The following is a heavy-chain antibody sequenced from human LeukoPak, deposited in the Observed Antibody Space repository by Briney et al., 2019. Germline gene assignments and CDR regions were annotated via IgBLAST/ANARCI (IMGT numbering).Heavy chain of an antibody. Sequence: SETLSLTCTVSGGSISSYYWSWIRQPPGKGLEWIGYVYYSGSTNYNPSLKSRVTISVDTSKNQFSLKLSSVTAADTAVYYCARDLDMDWFDPWGQGTLVTVSS. CDR2: VYYSGST. V-gene: IGHV4-59*01. J-gene: IGHJ5*02. CDR3: ARDLDMDWFDP. D-gene: IGHD2-2*03. CDR1: GGSISSYY.